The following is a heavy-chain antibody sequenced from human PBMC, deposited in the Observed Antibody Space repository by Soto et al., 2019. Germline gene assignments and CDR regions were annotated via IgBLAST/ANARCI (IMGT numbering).Heavy chain of an antibody. CDR1: GYTFTSYD. D-gene: IGHD6-13*01. CDR3: ARADDSSSWYHYYYYGMDV. CDR2: MNPNSGNT. V-gene: IGHV1-8*01. Sequence: ASVKVSCKASGYTFTSYDINWVRQATGQGLEWMGWMNPNSGNTGYAQKFQGRVTMTRNTSISTAYMELSSLRSEDTAVYYCARADDSSSWYHYYYYGMDVWGQGTTVTVSS. J-gene: IGHJ6*02.